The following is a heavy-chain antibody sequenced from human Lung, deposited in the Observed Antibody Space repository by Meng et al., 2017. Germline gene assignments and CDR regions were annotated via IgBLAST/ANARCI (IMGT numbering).Heavy chain of an antibody. CDR2: IDPKTGDT. V-gene: IGHV1-2*06. D-gene: IGHD6-13*01. J-gene: IGHJ4*01. Sequence: HVQLVQSGAEVKKPGASVKVSCKPSGYNFPDYWLHWVRRAPGQGLEWMGRIDPKTGDTHYALKLQGRVTMTGDTSISTAYMELSGLRSDDTAMYYCARDEDISAAGKLFGDYWGHGTLVTASS. CDR1: GYNFPDYW. CDR3: ARDEDISAAGKLFGDY.